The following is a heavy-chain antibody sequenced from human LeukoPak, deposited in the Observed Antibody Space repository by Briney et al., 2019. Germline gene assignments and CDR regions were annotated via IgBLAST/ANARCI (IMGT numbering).Heavy chain of an antibody. CDR1: GVSVSRYI. D-gene: IGHD2-21*01. V-gene: IGHV4-4*07. Sequence: PPGTPSDTRAVSGVSVSRYIWSWGRQPAGEGLERVGGISVSVCPYHYASLKSRVTMSIDTYNSQFALRLSSAAAADTAVYYCVRELQPGPGHFYYGIDGWLRGSTLSVCS. J-gene: IGHJ6*02. CDR2: ISVSVCP. CDR3: VRELQPGPGHFYYGIDG.